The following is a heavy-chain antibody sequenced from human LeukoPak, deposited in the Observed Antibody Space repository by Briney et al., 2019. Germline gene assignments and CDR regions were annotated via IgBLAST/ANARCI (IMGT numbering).Heavy chain of an antibody. CDR2: INSDGINT. J-gene: IGHJ3*02. Sequence: GGSLRLSCAASGFTFSNYWMHWVRQAPGKGLVWVSRINSDGINTSYADSVKGRFTISRDNAKNTLNLQMNSLRAEDTAVYYCASLFLCYGCSTSSDSFNIWGQGTMLTVSS. CDR3: ASLFLCYGCSTSSDSFNI. V-gene: IGHV3-74*01. CDR1: GFTFSNYW. D-gene: IGHD6-6*01.